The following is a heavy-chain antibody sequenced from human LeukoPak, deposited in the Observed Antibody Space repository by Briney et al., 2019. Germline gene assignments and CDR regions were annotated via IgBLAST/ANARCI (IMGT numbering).Heavy chain of an antibody. V-gene: IGHV3-66*01. CDR3: ARALRYFDWLFPWDY. D-gene: IGHD3-9*01. CDR1: GFTVSSNY. Sequence: GGSLRLSCAASGFTVSSNYMSWVRQAQGKGLEWVSVIYSGGSTYYADSVKGRFTISRDNSKNTLYLQMNSLRAEDTAVYYCARALRYFDWLFPWDYWGQGTLVTVSS. J-gene: IGHJ4*02. CDR2: IYSGGST.